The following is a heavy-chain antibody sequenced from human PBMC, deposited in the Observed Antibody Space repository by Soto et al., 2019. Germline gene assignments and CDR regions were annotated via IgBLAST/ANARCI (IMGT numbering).Heavy chain of an antibody. D-gene: IGHD1-20*01. V-gene: IGHV4-39*01. CDR3: ATSQKGYNWNYFDH. CDR1: GGSISGSYYY. CDR2: VFYTGFT. J-gene: IGHJ4*02. Sequence: PSETLSLTCAVSGGSISGSYYYWAWLRQSPGKGPEWIGSVFYTGFTSYNPSLESRVPVSVDTSKSQFSLKLSAVTAADTAAYYCATSQKGYNWNYFDHWGQGALVTVSS.